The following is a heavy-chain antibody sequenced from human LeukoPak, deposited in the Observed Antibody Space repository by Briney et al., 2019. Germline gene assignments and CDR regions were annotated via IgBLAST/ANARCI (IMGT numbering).Heavy chain of an antibody. CDR2: INSDGSST. D-gene: IGHD3-10*01. J-gene: IGHJ4*02. Sequence: GGSLRLSCAASGFTFSSYWMHWVRQAPGKGLVWVSRINSDGSSTSYADSVKGRFTISRDDPHNTLYLQMNSLRAEDTAVYFCARGGVDYYGSGTYYLMYYFDYWGQGALVTVSS. V-gene: IGHV3-74*01. CDR1: GFTFSSYW. CDR3: ARGGVDYYGSGTYYLMYYFDY.